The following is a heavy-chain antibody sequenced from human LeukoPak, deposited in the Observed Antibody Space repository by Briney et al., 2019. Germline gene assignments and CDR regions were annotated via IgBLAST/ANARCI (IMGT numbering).Heavy chain of an antibody. D-gene: IGHD1-26*01. CDR3: AKVKKVGATMFDY. CDR1: GFTFSTYAIYA. V-gene: IGHV3-23*01. CDR2: SGSDGGT. Sequence: GGSLRLSCAGSGFTFSTYAIYAMSWVRQAPGKGLEWVSVSGSDGGTYYADSVKGRFIISRDNSKNTLYLQMNSLRAEDTAVYYCAKVKKVGATMFDYWGQGTLVTVSS. J-gene: IGHJ4*02.